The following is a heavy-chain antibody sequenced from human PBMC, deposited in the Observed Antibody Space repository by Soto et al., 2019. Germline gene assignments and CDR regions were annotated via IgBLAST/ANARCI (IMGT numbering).Heavy chain of an antibody. CDR1: GYSFTSYW. CDR3: ARTSAAGKYYYGMDV. D-gene: IGHD6-13*01. J-gene: IGHJ6*02. Sequence: EVQLVQSGAEVKKPGESLKISCKGSGYSFTSYWIGWVRQMPGKGLEWMGIIYPGDSDTRYSPSFQGQVTISADKSITTAYLQWSSLKASDTAMYYCARTSAAGKYYYGMDVWGQGTTVTVSS. CDR2: IYPGDSDT. V-gene: IGHV5-51*01.